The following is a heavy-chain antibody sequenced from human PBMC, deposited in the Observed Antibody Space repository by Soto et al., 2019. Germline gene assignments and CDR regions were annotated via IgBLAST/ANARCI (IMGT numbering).Heavy chain of an antibody. V-gene: IGHV4-39*01. CDR2: FFYSGNT. J-gene: IGHJ4*02. CDR3: ARVYGSGSYYFDY. D-gene: IGHD3-10*01. CDR1: GGSISNAAYY. Sequence: SSETLSLTCTVSGGSISNAAYYWGWIRQPPGKGLECIGIFFYSGNTYYSPSLKSRVSMSVDTSKNQFSLKLNSVSAADTSMYYCARVYGSGSYYFDYWGQGTLVTVSS.